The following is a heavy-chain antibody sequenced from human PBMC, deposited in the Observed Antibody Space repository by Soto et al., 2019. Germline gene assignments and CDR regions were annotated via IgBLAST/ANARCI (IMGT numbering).Heavy chain of an antibody. CDR3: ARMETGRVVTCPNWLDP. CDR2: FDPEHGEN. D-gene: IGHD2-21*02. Sequence: ASVKVSCKVSRYMLTELSVHWVRQAPGKGLEWMGGFDPEHGENVYAQKFQGRLTLTEDTSTDTAYMKLSSLRSEDTAVYYCARMETGRVVTCPNWLDPWGQGTLVTVSS. V-gene: IGHV1-24*01. J-gene: IGHJ5*02. CDR1: RYMLTELS.